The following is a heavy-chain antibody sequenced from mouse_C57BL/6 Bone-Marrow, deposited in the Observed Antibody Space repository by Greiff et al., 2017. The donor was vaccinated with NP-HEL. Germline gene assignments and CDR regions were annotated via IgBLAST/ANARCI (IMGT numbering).Heavy chain of an antibody. Sequence: VKLVESGAELVRPGASVTLSCKASGYTFTDYEMHWVKQTPVHGLEWIGAIDPETGGTAYNQKFKGKAILTADKSSSTAYMELRSLTSEDSAVYYCTRSYYSNFYYAMDYWGQGTSVTVSS. CDR3: TRSYYSNFYYAMDY. CDR2: IDPETGGT. J-gene: IGHJ4*01. V-gene: IGHV1-15*01. CDR1: GYTFTDYE. D-gene: IGHD2-5*01.